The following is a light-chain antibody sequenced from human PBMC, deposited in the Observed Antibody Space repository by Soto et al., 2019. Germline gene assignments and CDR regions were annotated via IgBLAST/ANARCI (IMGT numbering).Light chain of an antibody. J-gene: IGLJ1*01. V-gene: IGLV2-8*01. Sequence: QSVLTQPPSASGSPGQSVTISCTGTSSEVGGYNYVSWYQQHPGKAPKLMIYEVSKRPSGVPDRFSGSKSGNTASLTVYGLQAEDEADYYCRSYAGSNTLYVFGTGTKVTVL. CDR2: EVS. CDR1: SSEVGGYNY. CDR3: RSYAGSNTLYV.